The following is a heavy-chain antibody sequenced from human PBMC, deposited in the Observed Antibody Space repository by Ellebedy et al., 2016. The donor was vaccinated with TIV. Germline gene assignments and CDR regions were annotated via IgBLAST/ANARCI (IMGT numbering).Heavy chain of an antibody. CDR1: GYNFTSYW. Sequence: GESLKISCKSSGYNFTSYWITWVRQMPGKGLEWMGRIDPTDSYINYSPSFQGQVTISVDKSISTAYLQWNSLRASDPAMYYCARNSMYYGMDVWGQGTTVTVSS. CDR2: IDPTDSYI. D-gene: IGHD2/OR15-2a*01. V-gene: IGHV5-10-1*04. CDR3: ARNSMYYGMDV. J-gene: IGHJ6*02.